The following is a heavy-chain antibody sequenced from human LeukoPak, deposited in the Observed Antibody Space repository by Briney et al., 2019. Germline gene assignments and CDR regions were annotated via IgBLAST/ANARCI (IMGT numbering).Heavy chain of an antibody. CDR1: GSTFSSYS. CDR2: ISSSSSYI. V-gene: IGHV3-21*01. D-gene: IGHD1-26*01. Sequence: PGGSLRLSCAASGSTFSSYSMNWVRQAPGKGLEWVSSISSSSSYIYYADSVKGRFTISRDNAKNSLYLQMNSLRAEDTAVYYCARYTGTYYYYYMDVWGKGTTVTISS. J-gene: IGHJ6*03. CDR3: ARYTGTYYYYYMDV.